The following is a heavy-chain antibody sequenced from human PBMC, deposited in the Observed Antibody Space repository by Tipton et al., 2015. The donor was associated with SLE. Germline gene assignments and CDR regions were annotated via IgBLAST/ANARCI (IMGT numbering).Heavy chain of an antibody. V-gene: IGHV1-18*01. CDR2: ISAYNGNT. D-gene: IGHD2-2*01. Sequence: QLVQSGAEVKKPGASVKVSCKASGYTFTSYGISWVRQAPGQGLEWMGWISAYNGNTMYAQKFQGRVTMTTDTSTSTAYMELRSLASDDTAVYYCARGCSSTSCYSYYYYAMDVWGQGTTVTVSS. CDR3: ARGCSSTSCYSYYYYAMDV. CDR1: GYTFTSYG. J-gene: IGHJ6*02.